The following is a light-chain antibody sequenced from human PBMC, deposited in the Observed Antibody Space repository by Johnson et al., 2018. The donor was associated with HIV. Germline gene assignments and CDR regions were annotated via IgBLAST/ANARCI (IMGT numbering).Light chain of an antibody. CDR2: YND. CDR1: SSNIGNNY. J-gene: IGLJ1*01. V-gene: IGLV1-51*01. CDR3: GTWDSSLSAGV. Sequence: QSVLTQPPSVSAAPGQKVTISCSGTSSNIGNNYVSWYQQLPGLAPKLLIYYNDKRPSGIPERFSASKSGTSATLGITGLQTGDEADYYCGTWDSSLSAGVFGTGTWVTVL.